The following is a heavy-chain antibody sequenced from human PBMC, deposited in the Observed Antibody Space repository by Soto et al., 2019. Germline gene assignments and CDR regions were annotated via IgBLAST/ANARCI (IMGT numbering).Heavy chain of an antibody. CDR3: ARTRSTAYYCDY. J-gene: IGHJ4*02. CDR1: GGSVSIGSYY. Sequence: SETLSLTCTVSGGSVSIGSYYLSWIRQPPGKGLEWIGYIYYSGSTNYNPSLKSRVTISVDTSKKQFSLKLSSVTAADTAVYYCARTRSTAYYCDYWGQGTLVAVSS. V-gene: IGHV4-61*01. D-gene: IGHD3-16*01. CDR2: IYYSGST.